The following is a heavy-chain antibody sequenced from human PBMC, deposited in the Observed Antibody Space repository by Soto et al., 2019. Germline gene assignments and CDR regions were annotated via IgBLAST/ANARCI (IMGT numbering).Heavy chain of an antibody. V-gene: IGHV4-31*03. CDR3: ATDGRRKFYSYGLDV. Sequence: QVQLQESGPRLVRPSQTLSLTCSVSGGAINSGSFYWTWIRQLPGKGLEWIGNIHYSGTTYYNPSLNIRDTMSLASSRIKVALSMDSVTAADTAISYCATDGRRKFYSYGLDVWGQGTTVPVSS. CDR1: GGAINSGSFY. CDR2: IHYSGTT. D-gene: IGHD2-15*01. J-gene: IGHJ6*02.